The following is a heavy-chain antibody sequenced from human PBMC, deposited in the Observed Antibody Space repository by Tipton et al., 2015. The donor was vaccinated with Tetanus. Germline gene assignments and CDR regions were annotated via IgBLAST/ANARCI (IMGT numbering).Heavy chain of an antibody. V-gene: IGHV3-23*01. Sequence: SLRLSCAASGFTFSSYAMSWVRQAPGKGLEWVSAISGSGGSTYYADSVKGRFTISRDNSKNTLYLQMNSLRAEDTAVYYCAKAAGAVTAAPYYYYYGMDVWGQGTTVTVSS. CDR1: GFTFSSYA. D-gene: IGHD2-21*02. CDR2: ISGSGGST. J-gene: IGHJ6*02. CDR3: AKAAGAVTAAPYYYYYGMDV.